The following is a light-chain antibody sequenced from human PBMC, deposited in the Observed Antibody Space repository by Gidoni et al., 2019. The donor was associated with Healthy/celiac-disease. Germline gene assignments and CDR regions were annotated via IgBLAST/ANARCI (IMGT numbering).Light chain of an antibody. CDR2: AAS. CDR3: QQSYSTPPNT. J-gene: IGKJ2*01. V-gene: IGKV1-39*01. Sequence: DIQLTQAPSSLSASVGDRVTITCRVSQSISSYLNWYQQKPGKAPKLLIYAASSLQSGVPSRFSGSASGTDFTLTISSLQPEDFATYYCQQSYSTPPNTFGQGTKLEIK. CDR1: QSISSY.